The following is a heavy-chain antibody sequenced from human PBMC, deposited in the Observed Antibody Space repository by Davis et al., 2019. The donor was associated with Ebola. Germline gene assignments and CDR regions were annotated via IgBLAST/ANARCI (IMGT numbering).Heavy chain of an antibody. J-gene: IGHJ6*02. CDR2: ISYDGSQK. CDR1: GVTFSNYG. D-gene: IGHD2-8*01. V-gene: IGHV3-30*18. CDR3: AKDGEYCTLSTCFGPRDYFYGVDV. Sequence: GESLKISCSTSGVTFSNYGMHWVRQAPGKGLEWVAVISYDGSQKYYADSVKGRFTISRDNSKNTLHLQMNSLRVDDTAVYFCAKDGEYCTLSTCFGPRDYFYGVDVWGQGTTVTVSS.